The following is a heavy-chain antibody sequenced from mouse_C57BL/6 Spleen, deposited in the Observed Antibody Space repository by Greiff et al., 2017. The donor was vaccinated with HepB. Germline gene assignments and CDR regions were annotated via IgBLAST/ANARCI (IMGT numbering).Heavy chain of an antibody. J-gene: IGHJ1*03. Sequence: SGAELVKPGASVKISCKASGYAFSSYWMNWVKQRPGKGLEWIGQIYPGDGDTNYNGKFKGKATLTADKASSTAYMQLSSLTSEDSAVYFCARQTTVVATRYFGVWGTGTTVTVS. CDR3: ARQTTVVATRYFGV. CDR2: IYPGDGDT. V-gene: IGHV1-80*01. CDR1: GYAFSSYW. D-gene: IGHD1-1*01.